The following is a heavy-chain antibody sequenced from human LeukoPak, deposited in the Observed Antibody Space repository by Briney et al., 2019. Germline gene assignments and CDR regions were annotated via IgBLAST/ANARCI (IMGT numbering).Heavy chain of an antibody. Sequence: SETLSLTCTVSGGSISSNYWSWIRQPPGKGLEWIGYIYYSGGTSYNPSLKSRVTISLDTSKNQFSLKLSSVTAAADTAVYYCARDRGSSGWFYFDSWGQGTLVTVSS. D-gene: IGHD3-22*01. CDR2: IYYSGGT. CDR3: ARDRGSSGWFYFDS. CDR1: GGSISSNY. V-gene: IGHV4-59*01. J-gene: IGHJ4*02.